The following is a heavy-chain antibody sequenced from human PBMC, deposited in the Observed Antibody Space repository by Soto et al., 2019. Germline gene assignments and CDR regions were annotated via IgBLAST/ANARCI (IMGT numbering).Heavy chain of an antibody. J-gene: IGHJ6*02. CDR1: GFTFSNYG. V-gene: IGHV3-33*01. CDR3: VRASGYNGYDYVYYYGMDV. CDR2: TWYDGGIK. Sequence: QAQLVQSGGGVVQPGGSLSLSCAVSGFTFSNYGMHWVRQAPGKGLEWVALTWYDGGIKRYSDSVRGRFSISRDNSKKMLYLQMNSLRDEDTAVYYCVRASGYNGYDYVYYYGMDVWGQGTTVIVSS. D-gene: IGHD5-12*01.